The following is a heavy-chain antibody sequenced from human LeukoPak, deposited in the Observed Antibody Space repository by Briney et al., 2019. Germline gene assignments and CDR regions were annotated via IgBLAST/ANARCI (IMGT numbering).Heavy chain of an antibody. CDR2: INPNSGGT. Sequence: ASVKVSCKASGYTFTGYYMHWVRQAPGQGLEWMGWINPNSGGTNYAQKFQGRVTMTRDTSISTAYMELSRLRSDDTAVYYCARVYPVYYGMDVWGQGTTVTVSS. V-gene: IGHV1-2*02. CDR3: ARVYPVYYGMDV. J-gene: IGHJ6*02. D-gene: IGHD2-8*01. CDR1: GYTFTGYY.